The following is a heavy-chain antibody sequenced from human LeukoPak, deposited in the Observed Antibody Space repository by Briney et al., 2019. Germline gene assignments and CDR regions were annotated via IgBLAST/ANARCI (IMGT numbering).Heavy chain of an antibody. J-gene: IGHJ4*02. D-gene: IGHD5-24*01. CDR3: ARDGEMATIYFDY. CDR2: IISIVGIA. V-gene: IGHV1-69*04. CDR1: GGTFSSYA. Sequence: ASVKVSCKASGGTFSSYALSWVREAPGQGLEWMGTIISIVGIANYAQKFQGRATITADKSTSTAYMELISLRSEDTAVYYCARDGEMATIYFDYRGQGTLVTVSS.